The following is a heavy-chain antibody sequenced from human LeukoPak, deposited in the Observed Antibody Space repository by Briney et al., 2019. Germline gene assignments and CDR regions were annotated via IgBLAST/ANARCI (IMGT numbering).Heavy chain of an antibody. V-gene: IGHV3-23*01. D-gene: IGHD5-24*01. Sequence: GGSLRLSCAASGFTFSSYAMRWVRQAPGKGLEWVSAIGGSGVSTYYADSVKGRFTSSRDNSKNTLYLQMNSLRDEDTAVYYCARLSGDGYNFQHWGQGTLVTVSS. CDR2: IGGSGVST. J-gene: IGHJ1*01. CDR1: GFTFSSYA. CDR3: ARLSGDGYNFQH.